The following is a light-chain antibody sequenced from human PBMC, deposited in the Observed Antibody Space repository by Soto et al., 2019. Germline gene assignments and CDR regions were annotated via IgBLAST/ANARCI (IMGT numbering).Light chain of an antibody. Sequence: QSVLTQPPSVSGAPGQRVTISCAGSGSNIGASDDVHWYQQLPGTAPKLLIYGNFNRPSGVPDRFSGSKSGTSASLAITGLQAEDEADYYCQSYDSSLSGVLFGGGTKVTVL. J-gene: IGLJ2*01. CDR2: GNF. V-gene: IGLV1-40*01. CDR1: GSNIGASDD. CDR3: QSYDSSLSGVL.